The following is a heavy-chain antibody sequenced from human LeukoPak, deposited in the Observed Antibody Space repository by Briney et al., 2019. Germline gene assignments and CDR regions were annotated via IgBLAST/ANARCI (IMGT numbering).Heavy chain of an antibody. Sequence: PGGSLRLSCAASGFTFSSYWMHWVRQAPGKGLVWVSRINSDGSGTSYADSVKGRFTISRDNAKNTLDLQMNSLRAEDTAVYYCASKLRNGGAFDIWGQGTMVTVSS. CDR2: INSDGSGT. CDR3: ASKLRNGGAFDI. D-gene: IGHD4-17*01. J-gene: IGHJ3*02. CDR1: GFTFSSYW. V-gene: IGHV3-74*01.